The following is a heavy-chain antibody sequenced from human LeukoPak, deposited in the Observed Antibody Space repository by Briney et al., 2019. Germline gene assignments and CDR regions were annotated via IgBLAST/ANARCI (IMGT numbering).Heavy chain of an antibody. D-gene: IGHD6-19*01. J-gene: IGHJ3*02. CDR1: GYTFTSYG. CDR2: ISAYNGNT. Sequence: ASVKVSCKASGYTFTSYGISWVRQAPGQGLEWMGWISAYNGNTNYAQKLQGRVTMTTDTSTSTAYTELRSLRSDDTAVYYCARDYRQWLVRGDAFDIWGQGTMVTVSS. CDR3: ARDYRQWLVRGDAFDI. V-gene: IGHV1-18*01.